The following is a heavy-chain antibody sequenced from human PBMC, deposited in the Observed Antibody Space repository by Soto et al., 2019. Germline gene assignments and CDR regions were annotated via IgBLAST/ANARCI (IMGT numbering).Heavy chain of an antibody. J-gene: IGHJ5*02. CDR3: ARHPERIAQIGWFDP. CDR1: GFTFSSYS. Sequence: GGSLRLSCAASGFTFSSYSMNWVRQAPGKGLEWVSYISSSSSTIYYADSVKGRFTISRDNAKNSLYLQMNSLRAEDTAVYYCARHPERIAQIGWFDPWGQETLVTVSS. V-gene: IGHV3-48*01. CDR2: ISSSSSTI. D-gene: IGHD6-13*01.